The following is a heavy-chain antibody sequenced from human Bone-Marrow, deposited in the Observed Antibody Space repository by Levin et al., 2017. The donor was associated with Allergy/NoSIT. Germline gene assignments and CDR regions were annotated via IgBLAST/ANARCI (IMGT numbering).Heavy chain of an antibody. V-gene: IGHV3-66*01. CDR3: VARSNGLDV. J-gene: IGHJ6*02. Sequence: LSLTCAASEFIVRSNYMSWVRQAPGKGLDWVSVIHSRGSAYYADSVKGRFTISRDNSKNTLYLQMNTLRAEDTAVYYCVARSNGLDVWGQGTTVTVSS. CDR2: IHSRGSA. D-gene: IGHD5-12*01. CDR1: EFIVRSNY.